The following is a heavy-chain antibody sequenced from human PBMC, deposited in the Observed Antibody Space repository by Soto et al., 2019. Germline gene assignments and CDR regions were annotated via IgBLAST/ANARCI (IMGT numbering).Heavy chain of an antibody. CDR3: ARDEWELLSSRGFDI. D-gene: IGHD1-26*01. J-gene: IGHJ3*02. CDR1: GFTFSSYA. V-gene: IGHV3-30-3*01. Sequence: QVQLVESGGGVVQPGGSLRLSCAASGFTFSSYAMHWVRQAPGKGLEWVAVISYDGSNKYYADSVKGRFTISRDNSKNTLYQQMSSLIAEDTAVYYCARDEWELLSSRGFDIWGQGTMVTVSS. CDR2: ISYDGSNK.